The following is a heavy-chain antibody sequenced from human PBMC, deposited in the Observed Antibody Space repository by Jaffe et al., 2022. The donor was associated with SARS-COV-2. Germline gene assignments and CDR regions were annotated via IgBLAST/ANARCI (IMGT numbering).Heavy chain of an antibody. D-gene: IGHD1-26*01. CDR3: ARRANLES. CDR2: IKEDGSQQ. V-gene: IGHV3-7*03. Sequence: EVQLVESGGGLVQSGGSLRLSCEASGFIFSSHWMTWVRQAPGKGLEWVANIKEDGSQQYYVDSVKGRFTISRDNTKNSVYLQMNTLRAEDTAVYYCARRANLESWGQGTLVTVSS. J-gene: IGHJ4*02. CDR1: GFIFSSHW.